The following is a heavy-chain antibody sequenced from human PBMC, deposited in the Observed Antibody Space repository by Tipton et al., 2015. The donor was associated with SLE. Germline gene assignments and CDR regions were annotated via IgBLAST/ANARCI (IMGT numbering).Heavy chain of an antibody. Sequence: TLSLTCTVSGGSISSSTYYWCWIRQSSGKGLTWIGSVYYDGTTYYNPPLKSRVTISRDTSKNQFSLKVTSMTAADTAVYYCARDAGLVGAGATPLGYWGQGTLVSVSS. CDR2: VYYDGTT. J-gene: IGHJ4*02. CDR3: ARDAGLVGAGATPLGY. CDR1: GGSISSSTYY. D-gene: IGHD3-10*01. V-gene: IGHV4-39*07.